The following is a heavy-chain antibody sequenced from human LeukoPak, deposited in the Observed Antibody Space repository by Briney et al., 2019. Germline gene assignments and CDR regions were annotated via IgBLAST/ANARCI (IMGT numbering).Heavy chain of an antibody. J-gene: IGHJ5*02. Sequence: PGGSLRLSCAASGFTFSRCGMHWVRQAPGKGLEWLAFISYDGSNKYYADSVKGRFIISRDNSKNTLYLQMNSLRAEDTAAYYCAKNGIVVVVPTNWFDPWGQGTLVTVSS. D-gene: IGHD2-15*01. CDR2: ISYDGSNK. V-gene: IGHV3-30*18. CDR1: GFTFSRCG. CDR3: AKNGIVVVVPTNWFDP.